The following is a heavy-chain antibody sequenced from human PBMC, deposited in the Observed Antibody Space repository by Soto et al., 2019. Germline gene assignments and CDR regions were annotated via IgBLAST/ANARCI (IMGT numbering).Heavy chain of an antibody. J-gene: IGHJ6*03. CDR3: ARGQYYGSSYLYYYYYMDV. Sequence: ASMKVSCKASGYTFTSYQMPLVRQAPGQGLEWMGWMNPNSGNTDYAQKFQGRVTMTRNTSISTAYMELSSLRSEDTAVYYCARGQYYGSSYLYYYYYMDVWGKGTTVTVSS. V-gene: IGHV1-8*02. D-gene: IGHD3-10*01. CDR1: GYTFTSYQ. CDR2: MNPNSGNT.